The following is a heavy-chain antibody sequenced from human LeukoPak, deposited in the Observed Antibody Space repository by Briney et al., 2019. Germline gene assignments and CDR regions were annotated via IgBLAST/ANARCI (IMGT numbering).Heavy chain of an antibody. D-gene: IGHD5-12*01. CDR3: ARVHDEYGGYAGVGGGPYYFDY. V-gene: IGHV4-34*01. CDR1: GGSFSGYY. CDR2: IYHSGST. J-gene: IGHJ4*02. Sequence: SETLSLTCAVHGGSFSGYYWSWIRQPPGKGLEWIGEIYHSGSTYYNPSLKSRVTISVDRSKNQFSLKLSSVTAADTAVYYCARVHDEYGGYAGVGGGPYYFDYWGQGTLVTVSS.